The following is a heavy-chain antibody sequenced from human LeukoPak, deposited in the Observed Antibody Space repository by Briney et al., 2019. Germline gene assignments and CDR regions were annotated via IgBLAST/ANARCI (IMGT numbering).Heavy chain of an antibody. CDR1: GYTFTGYY. D-gene: IGHD5-24*01. V-gene: IGHV1-2*02. CDR3: ARVDGSPGHYYYYGMDV. Sequence: ASVKVSCKASGYTFTGYYMHWVRQAPGQGLEWMGWINPNSGGTNYAQKFQGRVTMTRDTSISTAYMEPSRLRSDDTAVYYCARVDGSPGHYYYYGMDVWGQGTTVTVSS. CDR2: INPNSGGT. J-gene: IGHJ6*02.